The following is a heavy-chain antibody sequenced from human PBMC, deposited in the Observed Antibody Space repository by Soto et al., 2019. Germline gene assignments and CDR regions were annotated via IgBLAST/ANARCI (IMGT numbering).Heavy chain of an antibody. D-gene: IGHD3-10*01. CDR3: ARAGGALVRGSIGGFDY. CDR2: INHSGTV. Sequence: QVHLQQWGAGLLKPSETLSLTCAVNGGAFNGYYWTWIRQSPGKGLQWIGEINHSGTVDYTPSLKGRVSFLIDTSKKQFSLTLTSVTAADTAVYYCARAGGALVRGSIGGFDYWGQGTLVTVSS. J-gene: IGHJ4*02. CDR1: GGAFNGYY. V-gene: IGHV4-34*01.